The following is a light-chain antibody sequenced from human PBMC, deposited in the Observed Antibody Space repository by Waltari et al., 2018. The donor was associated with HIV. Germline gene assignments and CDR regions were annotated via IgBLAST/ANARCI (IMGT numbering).Light chain of an antibody. CDR1: QSLSGY. CDR3: QQRRNWPQT. V-gene: IGKV3-11*01. J-gene: IGKJ1*01. Sequence: EIVLTQSPATLSLSPGERATLSCRASQSLSGYLAWYQQKPGQVPRLLIYDVSNRATGIPARFSGSGSGTDFTLTVSSLEPEDFAVYYCQQRRNWPQTFGQGTKVEIK. CDR2: DVS.